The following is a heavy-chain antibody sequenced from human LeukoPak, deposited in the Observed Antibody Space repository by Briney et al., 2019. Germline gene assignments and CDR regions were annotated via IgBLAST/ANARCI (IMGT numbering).Heavy chain of an antibody. CDR3: ASGGTQTPYWYFDF. CDR2: ISDSGRT. Sequence: SETLSLTCTVSGDSISNYYWNWVRQPPGKGLEWIGYISDSGRTNYSPSLKSRVTISVDTSKNQFSLRLSSVTAADTAVYYCASGGTQTPYWYFDFWGRGMLVNVSS. J-gene: IGHJ2*01. V-gene: IGHV4-59*13. D-gene: IGHD1-26*01. CDR1: GDSISNYY.